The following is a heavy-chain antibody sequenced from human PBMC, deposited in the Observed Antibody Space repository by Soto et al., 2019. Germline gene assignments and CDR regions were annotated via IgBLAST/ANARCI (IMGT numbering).Heavy chain of an antibody. V-gene: IGHV3-9*01. J-gene: IGHJ4*02. D-gene: IGHD3-16*02. CDR2: ISWNSGSI. CDR1: GFTFDDYA. Sequence: HPGGSLRLSCAASGFTFDDYAMHWVRQAPGKGLEWVSGISWNSGSIGYADSVKGRFTISRDNAKNSLYLQMNSLRAEDTALYYCAKGRNRAIANFDYWGQGTLVTISS. CDR3: AKGRNRAIANFDY.